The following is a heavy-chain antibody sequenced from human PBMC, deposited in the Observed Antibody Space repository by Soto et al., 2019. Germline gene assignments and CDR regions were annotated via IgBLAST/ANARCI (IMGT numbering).Heavy chain of an antibody. CDR1: GGSVTSDEDY. V-gene: IGHV4-30-4*01. Sequence: SETLSLTCTVSGGSVTSDEDYSTWIRQSPGKGLEWIGYISNSGSTGYNPSLKTRLSMSVDRSKNQFTLRLTSVTAADTAVYFCATESGSTYGYFDHWGQGTQVTVSS. CDR2: ISNSGST. D-gene: IGHD5-18*01. CDR3: ATESGSTYGYFDH. J-gene: IGHJ4*02.